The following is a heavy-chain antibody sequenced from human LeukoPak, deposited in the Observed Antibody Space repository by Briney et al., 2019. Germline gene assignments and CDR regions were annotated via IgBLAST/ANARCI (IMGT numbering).Heavy chain of an antibody. D-gene: IGHD5-18*01. V-gene: IGHV5-51*01. CDR3: ARQGSGYSPTYYYYMDV. CDR2: IYPGDSDT. CDR1: GYSFTTFW. Sequence: GESLKISCKGSGYSFTTFWIGWVRQMPGKGLEWLGIIYPGDSDTRYSPSFQGQVTISADKSISTAYLQWSSLKASDTAMYYCARQGSGYSPTYYYYMDVWGKGTTVTISS. J-gene: IGHJ6*03.